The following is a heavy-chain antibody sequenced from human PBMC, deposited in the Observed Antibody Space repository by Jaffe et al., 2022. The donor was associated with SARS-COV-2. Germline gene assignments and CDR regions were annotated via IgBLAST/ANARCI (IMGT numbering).Heavy chain of an antibody. CDR1: GGSISSGSYY. D-gene: IGHD3-22*01. V-gene: IGHV4-61*02. J-gene: IGHJ4*02. CDR3: ARGTSSGYYRG. CDR2: IYTSGST. Sequence: QVQLQESGPGLVKPSQTLSLTCTVSGGSISSGSYYWSWIRQPAGKGLEWIGRIYTSGSTNYNPSLKSRVTISVDTSKNQFSLKLSSVTAADTAVYYCARGTSSGYYRGWGQGTLVTVSS.